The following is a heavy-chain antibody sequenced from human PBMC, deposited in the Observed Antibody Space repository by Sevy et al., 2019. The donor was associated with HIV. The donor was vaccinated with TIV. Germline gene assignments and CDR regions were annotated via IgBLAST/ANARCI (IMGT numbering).Heavy chain of an antibody. J-gene: IGHJ6*02. CDR2: IKRDGDEK. Sequence: GGSLRLSCTASGFSFRSYWMTWVRQAPGMGLEWVANIKRDGDEKYYVESLKGRFTISRDNVKNSLYLQMNNLRAEDTAVYYCARDSKGGLDVWGQGTTVTVSS. D-gene: IGHD4-4*01. CDR3: ARDSKGGLDV. CDR1: GFSFRSYW. V-gene: IGHV3-7*01.